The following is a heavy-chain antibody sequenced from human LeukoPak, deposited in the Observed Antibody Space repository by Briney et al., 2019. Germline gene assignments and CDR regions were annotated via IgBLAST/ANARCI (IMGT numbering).Heavy chain of an antibody. CDR1: GFTFSRYS. J-gene: IGHJ4*02. CDR3: AREGYSPY. CDR2: ISSGSSFM. V-gene: IGHV3-21*01. D-gene: IGHD2-2*02. Sequence: GGSLRLSCAASGFTFSRYSMNWVRQAPGKGLEWVSSISSGSSFMYYADSVKGRFTISRDNAKKSLYLQMNSLRAEDTAVYYCAREGYSPYWGQGTLVTVSS.